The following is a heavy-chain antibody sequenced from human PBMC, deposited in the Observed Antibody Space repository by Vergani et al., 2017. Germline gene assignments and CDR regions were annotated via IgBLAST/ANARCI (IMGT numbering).Heavy chain of an antibody. Sequence: QVQLVQSGAEVKKPGASVKVSCKASGYTFTSYAMNWVRQAPGQGLEWMGWINTTTGNPTYAQGFTGRFVFSLDTSVSTAYLQICSLTAGETAGYYCARDVASYYDILTGYYEEQGGWFDPWGQGTLVTVSS. J-gene: IGHJ5*02. D-gene: IGHD3-9*01. CDR3: ARDVASYYDILTGYYEEQGGWFDP. CDR1: GYTFTSYA. V-gene: IGHV7-4-1*01. CDR2: INTTTGNP.